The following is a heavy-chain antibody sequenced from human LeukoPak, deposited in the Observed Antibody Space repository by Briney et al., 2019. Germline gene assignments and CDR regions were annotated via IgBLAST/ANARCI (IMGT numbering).Heavy chain of an antibody. V-gene: IGHV4-59*01. Sequence: PSETLSLTCTVSGGSISTYYWSWIRQPPGKGLEWIGYIYYSGSTNYNPSLKSRVTISVDTSKNQFSLKLSSVTAADTAVYYCARDRVYGDYVGYFDLWGRGTLVTVSS. CDR1: GGSISTYY. CDR2: IYYSGST. D-gene: IGHD4-17*01. CDR3: ARDRVYGDYVGYFDL. J-gene: IGHJ2*01.